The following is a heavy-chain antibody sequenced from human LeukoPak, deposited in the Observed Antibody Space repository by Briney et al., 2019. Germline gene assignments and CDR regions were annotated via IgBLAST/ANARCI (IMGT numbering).Heavy chain of an antibody. V-gene: IGHV3-21*01. Sequence: GGSLRLSCAASGFTFSSYSMNWVRQAPGKGLEWVSSISSSSSYIYYADSVKGRFTISRDNAKNSLYLQMNSLRAEDTAVYYCARDGISYSSTGMGYWGQGTLVTVSS. CDR1: GFTFSSYS. CDR2: ISSSSSYI. D-gene: IGHD2-2*01. CDR3: ARDGISYSSTGMGY. J-gene: IGHJ4*02.